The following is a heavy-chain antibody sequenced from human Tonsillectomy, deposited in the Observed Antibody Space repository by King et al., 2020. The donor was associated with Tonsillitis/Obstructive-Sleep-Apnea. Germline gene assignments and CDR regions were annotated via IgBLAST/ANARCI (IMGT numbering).Heavy chain of an antibody. J-gene: IGHJ3*02. CDR1: GYTFTSYG. CDR2: ISAYNGNT. V-gene: IGHV1-18*01. D-gene: IGHD3-22*01. Sequence: QLVQSGAEVKKPGASVKVSCKASGYTFTSYGISWVRQAPGQGLEWMGWISAYNGNTNYAQKLQGRVTMTTDTSTSTDYMELRSLRSDDTAVYYCARDNYYDSSGYYSDAFDIWGQGTMVTVSS. CDR3: ARDNYYDSSGYYSDAFDI.